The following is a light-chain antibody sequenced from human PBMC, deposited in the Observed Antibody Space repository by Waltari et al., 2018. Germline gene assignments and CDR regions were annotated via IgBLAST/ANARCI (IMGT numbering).Light chain of an antibody. V-gene: IGLV2-8*01. Sequence: QSALTQPPSASGSPGQSVPIPCTGSISDVGAYDYVSWYQQHPGKAPRLLIYDVSKRPSGVPYRFSGSKSGNTASLTVSGLQADDEADYYCSSYSDIKQRVFGTGTKVTVL. CDR3: SSYSDIKQRV. J-gene: IGLJ1*01. CDR1: ISDVGAYDY. CDR2: DVS.